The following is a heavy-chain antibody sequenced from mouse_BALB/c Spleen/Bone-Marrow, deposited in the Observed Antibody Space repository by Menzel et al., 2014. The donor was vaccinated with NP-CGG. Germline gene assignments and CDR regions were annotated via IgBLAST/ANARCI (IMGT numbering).Heavy chain of an antibody. CDR3: ARGGNFAWFAY. D-gene: IGHD2-1*01. CDR2: ISSGSSTI. J-gene: IGHJ3*01. V-gene: IGHV5-17*02. CDR1: GFTFSSFG. Sequence: EVQVVESGGGLVQPGGSRKLSCAASGFTFSSFGMHWVRQAPEKGLEWVAYISSGSSTIYYADTVKGRFTISRDNPKNTLFLQMTSLRSEDTAMYYCARGGNFAWFAYWGQGTLVPVSA.